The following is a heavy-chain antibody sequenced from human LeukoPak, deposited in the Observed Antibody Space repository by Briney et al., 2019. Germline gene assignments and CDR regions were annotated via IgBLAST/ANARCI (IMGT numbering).Heavy chain of an antibody. D-gene: IGHD3-10*01. CDR3: AKGITNYYYYGMDV. CDR2: ISASGGST. J-gene: IGHJ6*02. Sequence: GGSLRLSCAASGFTFSSSAMSWVRQVPGKGLEWVSGISASGGSTYYADSVRGRFTISRDNSKNTLYLQMNSLRAEDTAVYYCAKGITNYYYYGMDVWGQGTTVTVSS. CDR1: GFTFSSSA. V-gene: IGHV3-23*01.